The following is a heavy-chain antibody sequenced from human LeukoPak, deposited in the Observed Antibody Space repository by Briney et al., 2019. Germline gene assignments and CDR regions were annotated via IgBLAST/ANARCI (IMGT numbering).Heavy chain of an antibody. J-gene: IGHJ6*03. Sequence: PGGSLRLSCAASGFTFSSYAMSWVRQAPGKGLEWVSAISGSATSTYYADSVKGRFTISRDNSKNTLYLQMNSLKAEDTAVYYCARFRSSSSYLDVWGKGTSVTVSS. CDR1: GFTFSSYA. V-gene: IGHV3-23*01. D-gene: IGHD6-6*01. CDR3: ARFRSSSSYLDV. CDR2: ISGSATST.